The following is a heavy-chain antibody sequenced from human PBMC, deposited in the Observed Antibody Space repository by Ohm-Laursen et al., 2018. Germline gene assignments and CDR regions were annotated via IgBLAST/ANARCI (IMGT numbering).Heavy chain of an antibody. J-gene: IGHJ4*02. V-gene: IGHV1-69*13. CDR2: IIPIFGTA. Sequence: SVKVSCKASGGTFSSYAISWVRQAPGQGLEWMGGIIPIFGTANYAQKFQGRVTITADESTSTAYMELSSLRSEDTAVYYCARDRSRGGYGSGSGYWGQGTLVTVSS. D-gene: IGHD3-10*01. CDR3: ARDRSRGGYGSGSGY. CDR1: GGTFSSYA.